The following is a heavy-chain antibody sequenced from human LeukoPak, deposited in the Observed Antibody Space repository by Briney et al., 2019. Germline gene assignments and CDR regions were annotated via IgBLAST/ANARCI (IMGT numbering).Heavy chain of an antibody. CDR2: ISYDGSNK. J-gene: IGHJ5*02. CDR1: GFTFSSYA. V-gene: IGHV3-30-3*01. CDR3: ASSSSGWFDP. D-gene: IGHD6-19*01. Sequence: GGFLRLSCAASGFTFSSYAMHWVRQAPGKGLEWVAVISYDGSNKYYADSVKGRFTISRDNSKNTLYLQMNSLRAEDTAVYYCASSSSGWFDPWGQGTLVTVSS.